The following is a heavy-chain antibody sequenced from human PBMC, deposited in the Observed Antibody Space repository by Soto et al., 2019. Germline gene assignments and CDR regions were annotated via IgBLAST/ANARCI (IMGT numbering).Heavy chain of an antibody. D-gene: IGHD6-13*01. CDR2: ISAYNGNT. V-gene: IGHV1-18*01. CDR3: ARDRQSQLAAAGTPYFDY. CDR1: GGTFSSYT. J-gene: IGHJ4*02. Sequence: ASVKVSCKASGGTFSSYTISWVRQAPGQGLEWMGWISAYNGNTHYAQTLQGRVTMTTDTSTSTAYMELRSLRSDDTAVYYCARDRQSQLAAAGTPYFDYWGQGTLVTVSS.